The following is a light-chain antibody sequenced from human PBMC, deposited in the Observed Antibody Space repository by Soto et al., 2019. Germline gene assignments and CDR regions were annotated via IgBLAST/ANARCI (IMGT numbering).Light chain of an antibody. CDR2: DIN. V-gene: IGLV2-11*01. Sequence: QSALPQPRSVSGSPGQSVTISCTGTSRDVGGFNYVSWYQQYPGKAPKLMIYDINKRPSGVPDRFSGSRSGNTASLTISGLQAEDEADYFCCSYAGTYTWVFGGGTQLTVL. CDR1: SRDVGGFNY. J-gene: IGLJ3*02. CDR3: CSYAGTYTWV.